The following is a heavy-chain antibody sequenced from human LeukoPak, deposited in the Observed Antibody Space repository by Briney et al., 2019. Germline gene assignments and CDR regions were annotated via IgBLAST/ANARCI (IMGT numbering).Heavy chain of an antibody. CDR2: IYYDGST. V-gene: IGHV4-59*01. D-gene: IGHD3-9*01. CDR3: AREGSERGLTGYLVGYFDS. Sequence: SETLSLTCTVSGGSITYYYWSWMRQPPGKRLEWIGYIYYDGSTNYNPSLKSRVTISVDTSKNQISLKLTSVTAADTAMYYCAREGSERGLTGYLVGYFDSWGQGTQVTVSS. J-gene: IGHJ4*02. CDR1: GGSITYYY.